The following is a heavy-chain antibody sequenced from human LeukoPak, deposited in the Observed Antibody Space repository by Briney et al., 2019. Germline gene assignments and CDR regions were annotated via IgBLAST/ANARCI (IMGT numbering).Heavy chain of an antibody. D-gene: IGHD3-22*01. J-gene: IGHJ4*02. V-gene: IGHV1-69*04. CDR3: AGAVYDSSGYYLWG. CDR1: GGTFSSYA. CDR2: IIPIFGIA. Sequence: SVKVSCKASGGTFSSYAISWVRQAPGQGLEWMGRIIPIFGIANYAQKFQGRVTITADKSTSTAYMELSSLRSEDTAVYYCAGAVYDSSGYYLWGWGQGTLVTVSS.